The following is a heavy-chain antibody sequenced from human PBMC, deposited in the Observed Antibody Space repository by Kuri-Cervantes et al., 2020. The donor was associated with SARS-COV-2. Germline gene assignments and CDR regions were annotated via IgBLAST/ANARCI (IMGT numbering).Heavy chain of an antibody. CDR1: GGSGSSGSHY. CDR2: IYYSGST. D-gene: IGHD3-10*01. J-gene: IGHJ4*02. V-gene: IGHV4-61*01. CDR3: ARTLDYYGSGTYCFDY. Sequence: GSLRLSCIVSGGSGSSGSHYWSWIRQPPGKGLEWIGYIYYSGSTKYNPSLKSRVTMSVDTSKNQFSLKLNSVTPADTAVYYCARTLDYYGSGTYCFDYWGQGTLVTSPQ.